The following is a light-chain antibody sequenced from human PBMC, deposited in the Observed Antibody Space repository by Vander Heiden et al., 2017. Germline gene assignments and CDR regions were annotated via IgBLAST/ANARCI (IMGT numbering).Light chain of an antibody. CDR1: SSNIGAGYD. V-gene: IGLV1-40*01. Sequence: QSVLTQPPSVSGAPGQRVTISGTRSSSNIGAGYDVHWYQQLPGTAPKLLIYGNSNRPSGVPDRFSGSKAGTSASLAITGLQAEDEADYYCQSYDSSLSAVVFGGGTKLTVL. CDR2: GNS. CDR3: QSYDSSLSAVV. J-gene: IGLJ2*01.